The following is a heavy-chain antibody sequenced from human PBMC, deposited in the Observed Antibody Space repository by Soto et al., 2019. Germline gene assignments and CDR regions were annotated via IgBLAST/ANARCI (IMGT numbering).Heavy chain of an antibody. V-gene: IGHV1-69*13. J-gene: IGHJ4*02. CDR3: ARQFDYDTSGYYYAY. CDR1: GGTFNKYA. D-gene: IGHD3-22*01. Sequence: SVKVSCKASGGTFNKYAIDWVRQAPGQGLEWMGGIIPLFGTANYAQKFQGRVTITADEATSTAYMELSRLRSEDTAVYYCARQFDYDTSGYYYAYWGQGTLVTVSS. CDR2: IIPLFGTA.